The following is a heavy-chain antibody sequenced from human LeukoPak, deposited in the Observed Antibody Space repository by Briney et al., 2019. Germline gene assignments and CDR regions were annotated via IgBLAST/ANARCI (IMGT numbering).Heavy chain of an antibody. J-gene: IGHJ4*02. Sequence: PGGSLRLSCAASGFTFSSYAMNWVRQAPGEGLVWVSSISDSGGSTYYADSVKGRFTISRDNSKNTLYLQMNSLRAEDTAVYYCAKDPNSGWPYYFDYWGQGTLLTVSS. CDR2: ISDSGGST. V-gene: IGHV3-23*01. D-gene: IGHD6-19*01. CDR3: AKDPNSGWPYYFDY. CDR1: GFTFSSYA.